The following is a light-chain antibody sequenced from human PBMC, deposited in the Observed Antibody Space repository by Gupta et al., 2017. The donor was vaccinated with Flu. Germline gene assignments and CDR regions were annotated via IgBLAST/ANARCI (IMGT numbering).Light chain of an antibody. CDR2: EVT. J-gene: IGLJ3*02. Sequence: TSSDVGGYNYVSWYQQHPGKAPKLMIYEVTDRPSGVSNRFSGSKSGNTASLTISGLHAEDEADYFCASYTTTSTWVFGGGTKLTVL. CDR1: SSDVGGYNY. CDR3: ASYTTTSTWV. V-gene: IGLV2-14*01.